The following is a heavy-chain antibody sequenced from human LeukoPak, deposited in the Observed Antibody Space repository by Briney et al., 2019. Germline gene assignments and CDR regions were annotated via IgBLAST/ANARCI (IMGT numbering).Heavy chain of an antibody. CDR3: ARGPTTVTAIYYYYGMDV. Sequence: GGSLRLSCAASGFTFSSYAMGWVRQAPGKGPEWVSSISGSGGHTYFADSVKGRFTISRDNAKNTLYLQMNSLRAEDTAVYYCARGPTTVTAIYYYYGMDVWGQGTTVTVSS. D-gene: IGHD4-11*01. V-gene: IGHV3-23*01. CDR1: GFTFSSYA. J-gene: IGHJ6*02. CDR2: ISGSGGHT.